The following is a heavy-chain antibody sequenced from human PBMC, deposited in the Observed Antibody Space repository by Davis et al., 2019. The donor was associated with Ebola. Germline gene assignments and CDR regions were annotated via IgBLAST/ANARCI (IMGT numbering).Heavy chain of an antibody. Sequence: GESLKISCAASGFTFSSYAMSWVRQAPGKGLEWVSAISGSGGSTYYADSVKGRFTISRDNSKNSLYLQMNSLRAEDTAVYYCARDGVDCSGGSCYSKFFDYWGQGTLVTVSS. V-gene: IGHV3-23*01. D-gene: IGHD2-15*01. CDR1: GFTFSSYA. J-gene: IGHJ4*02. CDR3: ARDGVDCSGGSCYSKFFDY. CDR2: ISGSGGST.